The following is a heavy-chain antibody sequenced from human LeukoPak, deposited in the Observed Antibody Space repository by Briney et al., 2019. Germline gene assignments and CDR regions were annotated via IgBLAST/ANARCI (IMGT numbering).Heavy chain of an antibody. CDR3: ARDSHASGWYNY. CDR1: GYTFTGYY. CDR2: INPNSGGT. V-gene: IGHV1-2*02. Sequence: ASVKVSCKASGYTFTGYYMHWVRQAPGQGLEWMGWINPNSGGTNYAQKFQGRVIMTRDTSISTAYMELSRLRSDDTAVYYCARDSHASGWYNYWGQGTLVTVSS. J-gene: IGHJ4*02. D-gene: IGHD6-19*01.